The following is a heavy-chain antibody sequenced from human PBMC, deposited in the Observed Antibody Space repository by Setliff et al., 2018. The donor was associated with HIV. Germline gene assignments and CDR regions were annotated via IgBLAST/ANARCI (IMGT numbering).Heavy chain of an antibody. CDR2: IYYNGWT. CDR1: GDSVTGYH. V-gene: IGHV4-4*07. D-gene: IGHD3-22*01. Sequence: PSETLSLTCIVSGDSVTGYHWNWIRQPAGQGLEWIGRIYYNGWTDYNPSLKSRVTMSIDTSKKQFSLKLASVTAADTAVYYCARGGSYDTFDYWGQGTLVTVS. J-gene: IGHJ4*02. CDR3: ARGGSYDTFDY.